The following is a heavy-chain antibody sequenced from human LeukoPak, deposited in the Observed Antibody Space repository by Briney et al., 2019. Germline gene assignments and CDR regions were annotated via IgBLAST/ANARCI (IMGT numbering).Heavy chain of an antibody. CDR1: GYSISTGYY. D-gene: IGHD2-15*01. J-gene: IGHJ6*03. CDR3: ARRGYCSGGSCRLFRGYYYYYMDV. Sequence: PSETLSLTCTVSGYSISTGYYWGWIRQPPGKGLEWIGSIYHSGTTYYNPSLKSRVTISVDTSKNQFSLKLSSVTAADTAVYYCARRGYCSGGSCRLFRGYYYYYMDVWGKGTTVTISS. V-gene: IGHV4-38-2*02. CDR2: IYHSGTT.